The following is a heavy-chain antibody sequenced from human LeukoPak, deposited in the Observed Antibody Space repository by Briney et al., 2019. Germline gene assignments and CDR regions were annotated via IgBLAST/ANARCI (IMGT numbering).Heavy chain of an antibody. CDR1: GYIFSDHY. D-gene: IGHD3-22*01. Sequence: ASVKVSCKASGYIFSDHYLHWVRQAPGQGLEWMGWINPNSGFTHYAKNFQDRVTMTREKSISTIYMELNRLRFDDTAMYYCARVSGSYYDSGGLDHWGQGTLVTVSS. J-gene: IGHJ4*02. CDR3: ARVSGSYYDSGGLDH. CDR2: INPNSGFT. V-gene: IGHV1-2*02.